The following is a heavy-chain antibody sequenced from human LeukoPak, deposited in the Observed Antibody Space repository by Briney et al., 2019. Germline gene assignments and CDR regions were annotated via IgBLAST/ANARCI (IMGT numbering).Heavy chain of an antibody. V-gene: IGHV1-8*01. CDR3: ARAGSSPWYYYYGMDV. CDR2: MNPNSGNT. D-gene: IGHD6-6*01. J-gene: IGHJ6*02. CDR1: GYTFTSYD. Sequence: ASVKVSCKASGYTFTSYDINWVRQATGQGLEWMGWMNPNSGNTGYARKFQGRVTMTRNTSISTAYMELSSLRSEDTAVYYCARAGSSPWYYYYGMDVWGQGTTVTVSS.